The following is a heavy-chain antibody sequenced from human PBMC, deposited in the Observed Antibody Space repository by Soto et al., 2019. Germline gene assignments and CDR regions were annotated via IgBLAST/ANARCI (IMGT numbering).Heavy chain of an antibody. CDR2: ISYDGSNK. Sequence: GGSLRLSCAASGFTFSSYGMHWVRQAPGKGLEWVAVISYDGSNKYYADSVKGRFTISRDNSKNTLYLQMNSLRAEDTAVYYCAKGLTMVRGGGDYYYYGMDVWGQGTTVTVSS. J-gene: IGHJ6*02. CDR3: AKGLTMVRGGGDYYYYGMDV. D-gene: IGHD3-10*01. V-gene: IGHV3-30*18. CDR1: GFTFSSYG.